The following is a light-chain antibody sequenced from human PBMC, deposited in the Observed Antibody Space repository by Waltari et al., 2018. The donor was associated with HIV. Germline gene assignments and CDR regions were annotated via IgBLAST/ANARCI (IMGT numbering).Light chain of an antibody. Sequence: QSAMTQPASVSGSPGQSITISCTGPSSDVGGYNYVSWYQQHPGKAPKLMIYDVSNRHSGVSNRFSGSKSGNTASLTISGLQAEDEADYYCSSYTSSSTYVFGTGTKVTVL. J-gene: IGLJ1*01. CDR3: SSYTSSSTYV. V-gene: IGLV2-14*03. CDR1: SSDVGGYNY. CDR2: DVS.